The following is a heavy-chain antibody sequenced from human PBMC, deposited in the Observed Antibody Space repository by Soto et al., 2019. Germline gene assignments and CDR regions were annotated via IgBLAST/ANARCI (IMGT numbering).Heavy chain of an antibody. CDR2: ISSNGHGT. D-gene: IGHD3-10*02. CDR3: ARRVRPDFYYMDV. V-gene: IGHV3-64*01. CDR1: GFTLSSYA. Sequence: EVQLVESGGGLAQPGESLRLSCAASGFTLSSYAMDWVRQAPGEGLEYVSGISSNGHGTYYANSVTGRFTISRDNSKSTLYLQMDSLRPEDMGVDYCARRVRPDFYYMDVWGKGTTVTVSS. J-gene: IGHJ6*03.